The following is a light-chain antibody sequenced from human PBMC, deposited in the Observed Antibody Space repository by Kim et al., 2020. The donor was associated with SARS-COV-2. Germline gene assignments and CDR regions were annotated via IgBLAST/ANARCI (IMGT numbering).Light chain of an antibody. CDR1: KLGDKY. V-gene: IGLV3-1*01. CDR3: QAWDSSTGWV. Sequence: SYELTQPPSVSVSPGQTASITCSGDKLGDKYACWYQQKPGQSPLLVIYQDSKRPSGIPERFSGSNSGNTATLTISGTQAMDEADYYCQAWDSSTGWVFGGGTQLTVL. J-gene: IGLJ3*02. CDR2: QDS.